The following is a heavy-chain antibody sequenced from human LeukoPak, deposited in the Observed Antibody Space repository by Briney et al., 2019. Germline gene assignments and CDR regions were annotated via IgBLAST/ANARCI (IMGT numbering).Heavy chain of an antibody. J-gene: IGHJ6*02. CDR3: ARGDSSGWPGLEGMDV. Sequence: SVKVSCKASGGTFISYAISWVRQAPGQGLEWMGGIIPIFGTANYAQKFQGRVTITADESTSTAYMELSSLRSEDTAVYYRARGDSSGWPGLEGMDVWGQGTTVTVSS. CDR1: GGTFISYA. V-gene: IGHV1-69*13. CDR2: IIPIFGTA. D-gene: IGHD6-19*01.